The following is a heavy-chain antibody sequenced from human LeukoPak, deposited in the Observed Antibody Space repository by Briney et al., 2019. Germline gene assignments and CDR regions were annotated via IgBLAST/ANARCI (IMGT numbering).Heavy chain of an antibody. J-gene: IGHJ4*02. CDR1: GYTFTGYY. D-gene: IGHD6-13*01. CDR3: ARDPGYSSSLGQIDY. V-gene: IGHV1-2*02. CDR2: INPNSGGT. Sequence: ASVKVSCKASGYTFTGYYMHWVRQAPGQGPEWMGWINPNSGGTNYAQKFQGRVTMTRDTSISTAYMELSRLRSDDTAVYYCARDPGYSSSLGQIDYWGQGTLVTVSS.